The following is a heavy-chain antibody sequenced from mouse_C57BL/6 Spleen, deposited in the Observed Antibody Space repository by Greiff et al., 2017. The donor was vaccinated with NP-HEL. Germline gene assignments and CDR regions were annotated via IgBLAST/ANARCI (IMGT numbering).Heavy chain of an antibody. V-gene: IGHV5-17*01. CDR2: ISSGSSTI. J-gene: IGHJ2*01. CDR3: ARGEDYYSSNVFDY. CDR1: GFTFSDYG. Sequence: EVQLVESGGGLVKPGGSLKLSCAASGFTFSDYGMHWVRQAPEKGLEWVAYISSGSSTIYYADTVKGRFTISRGNATNTPFLQVTSLRSEDTATFYCARGEDYYSSNVFDYWGQGTTLTVSS. D-gene: IGHD1-1*01.